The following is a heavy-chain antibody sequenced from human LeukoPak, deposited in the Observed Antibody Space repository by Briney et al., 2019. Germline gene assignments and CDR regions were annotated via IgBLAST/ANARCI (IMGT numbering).Heavy chain of an antibody. CDR3: AREPSTMEGDYFDY. J-gene: IGHJ4*02. Sequence: HPGGSLRLSCAASGFTFSSYAMSWVRQAPGKGLEWVSAISGSGGSTYYADSVKGRFTISRDNAKNSLYLQMNSLRAEDTAVYCCAREPSTMEGDYFDYWGQGTLVTVSS. CDR1: GFTFSSYA. V-gene: IGHV3-23*01. CDR2: ISGSGGST. D-gene: IGHD3-10*01.